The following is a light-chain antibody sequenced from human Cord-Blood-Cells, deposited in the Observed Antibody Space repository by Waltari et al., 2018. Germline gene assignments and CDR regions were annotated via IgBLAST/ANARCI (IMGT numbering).Light chain of an antibody. CDR3: QSADSSGTYVV. Sequence: SYDLTQPPSVSVSPGPTARITCSGDALPQQYAYWYQQKPGQAPVLVIYKDSERPSGIPERFSGSSSGTTVTLTISGVQAEDEADYYCQSADSSGTYVVFGGGTKLTVL. V-gene: IGLV3-25*02. CDR2: KDS. J-gene: IGLJ2*01. CDR1: ALPQQY.